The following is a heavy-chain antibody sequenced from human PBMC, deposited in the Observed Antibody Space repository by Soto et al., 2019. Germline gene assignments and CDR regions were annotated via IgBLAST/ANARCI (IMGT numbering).Heavy chain of an antibody. J-gene: IGHJ4*02. CDR1: GYTFTSYG. CDR2: ISAYNGNT. CDR3: ARDCSSNSCSIDY. D-gene: IGHD2-2*01. V-gene: IGHV1-18*01. Sequence: QVQLVQSGAEVKKPGASVKVSCKASGYTFTSYGISWVRQAPGQGLEWMGWISAYNGNTNYAQKLQGRVTMTTDTSTSKGYMELRSRRSDDTAVYYCARDCSSNSCSIDYWGPGTLVTVSS.